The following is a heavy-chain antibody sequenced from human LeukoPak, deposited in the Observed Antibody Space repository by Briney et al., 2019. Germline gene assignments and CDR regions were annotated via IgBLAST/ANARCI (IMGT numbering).Heavy chain of an antibody. CDR2: ILYDGGNK. J-gene: IGHJ4*02. CDR3: ARAYSSSWYGFGGFFDY. V-gene: IGHV3-30*04. Sequence: PGGSLRLSCAASGFTFSSYSMHWVRQAPGKGLEWVASILYDGGNKKLADSVKGRFSISRDNSKNTMYLQMNNLRVEDTAVYYCARAYSSSWYGFGGFFDYWGQGTLVTVSS. CDR1: GFTFSSYS. D-gene: IGHD6-13*01.